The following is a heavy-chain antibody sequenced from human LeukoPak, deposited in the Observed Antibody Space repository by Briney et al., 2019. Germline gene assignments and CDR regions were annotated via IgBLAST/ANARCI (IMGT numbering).Heavy chain of an antibody. CDR3: AAGGSYYNPLFDY. Sequence: ASVKVSCKASGFTFTSSAMQWVRQARGQRLEWIGWIVVGSGNTNYAQKFQERVTITRDMSTSTAYMELSSPRSEDTAVYYCAAGGSYYNPLFDYWGQGTLVTVSS. CDR1: GFTFTSSA. CDR2: IVVGSGNT. V-gene: IGHV1-58*02. D-gene: IGHD1-26*01. J-gene: IGHJ4*02.